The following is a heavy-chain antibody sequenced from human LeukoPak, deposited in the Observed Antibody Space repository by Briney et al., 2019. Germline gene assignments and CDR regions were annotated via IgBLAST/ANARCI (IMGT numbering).Heavy chain of an antibody. CDR2: VSTSTGDT. CDR3: ARAPPSTFCCYCY. CDR1: GYTFTNFG. J-gene: IGHJ4*02. D-gene: IGHD2-2*01. V-gene: IGHV1-18*01. Sequence: ASVKVSCKASGYTFTNFGISWLRQAPGQGLEWMGWVSTSTGDTIYAQKFQGRVTMTTDSSTGTAYVEMTSLGSDDTGVYYCARAPPSTFCCYCYWGQGTLITVSS.